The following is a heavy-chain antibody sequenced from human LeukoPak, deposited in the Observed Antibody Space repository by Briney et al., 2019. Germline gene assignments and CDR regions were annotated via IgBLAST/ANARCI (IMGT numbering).Heavy chain of an antibody. CDR1: GGSISSGGYY. Sequence: SETLSLTCTVSGGSISSGGYYWSWIRQPPGKGLEWIGYIYQSGSTYYKPSLKSRVTMSIDRSTNQFSLKLSSVTAADTAVYYCARGGGSSWYSDYWGQGTLVTVSS. V-gene: IGHV4-30-2*01. J-gene: IGHJ4*02. CDR3: ARGGGSSWYSDY. D-gene: IGHD6-13*01. CDR2: IYQSGST.